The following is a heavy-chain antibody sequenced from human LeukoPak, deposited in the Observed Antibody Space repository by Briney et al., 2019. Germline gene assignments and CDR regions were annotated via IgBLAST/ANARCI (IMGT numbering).Heavy chain of an antibody. Sequence: KASETLSLTCAVYGGSFSGYYWSWIRQPPGKGLEWIGEINHSGSTNYNPSLKSRVTISVDTSKNQFSLKLSSVTAADTAVYYCARGSLVVPAAIPEEGYYYYYYGMDVWGQGTTVTVSS. V-gene: IGHV4-34*01. D-gene: IGHD2-2*02. CDR2: INHSGST. CDR3: ARGSLVVPAAIPEEGYYYYYYGMDV. J-gene: IGHJ6*02. CDR1: GGSFSGYY.